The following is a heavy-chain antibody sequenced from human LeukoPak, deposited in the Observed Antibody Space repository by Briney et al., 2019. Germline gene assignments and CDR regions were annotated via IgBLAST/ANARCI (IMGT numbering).Heavy chain of an antibody. J-gene: IGHJ3*02. V-gene: IGHV3-64*01. CDR1: GFTFSSYA. CDR2: ISSNGGST. Sequence: GGSLRLSCAASGFTFSSYAMHWVRQAPGKGLEYVSAISSNGGSTYYANSVKCRFTISRDNSKNTLYLQMGSLRAEDMAVYYCARDGATITGHAFDIWGQGTMVTVSS. D-gene: IGHD1-26*01. CDR3: ARDGATITGHAFDI.